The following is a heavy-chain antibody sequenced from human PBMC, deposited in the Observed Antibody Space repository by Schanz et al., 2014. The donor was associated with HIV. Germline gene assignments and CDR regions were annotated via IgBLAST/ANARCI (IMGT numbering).Heavy chain of an antibody. V-gene: IGHV4-4*07. J-gene: IGHJ6*02. D-gene: IGHD2-15*01. CDR2: IHATGST. CDR3: ARAFCSGGSCFAGYGLDV. CDR1: GGSIGNYY. Sequence: QMQLQESGPGLVKPSETLSLTCSVSGGSIGNYYWSWVRQPAGKGLEWIGRIHATGSTSYSPSLKSRVTVAVDTSQNQTSLTLSSVTAAETAVYYCARAFCSGGSCFAGYGLDVWGQGTTVTVSS.